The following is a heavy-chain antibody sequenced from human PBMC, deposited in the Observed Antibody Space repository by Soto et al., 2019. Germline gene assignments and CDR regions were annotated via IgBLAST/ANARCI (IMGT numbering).Heavy chain of an antibody. CDR1: GDSISSAGYS. CDR3: AKDRYGDYGGIDY. CDR2: IYYSGNT. D-gene: IGHD4-17*01. Sequence: SETLSLTCTVSGDSISSAGYSWGWIRQPPGKGLEYIGTIYYSGNTYYNSSLMSRVTISLDTSKNQFSLKLTSVTAADTALYYCAKDRYGDYGGIDYWGQGTMVTVSS. V-gene: IGHV4-39*02. J-gene: IGHJ4*02.